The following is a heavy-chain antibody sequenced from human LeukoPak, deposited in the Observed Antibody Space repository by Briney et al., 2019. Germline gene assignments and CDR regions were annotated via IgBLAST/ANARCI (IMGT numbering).Heavy chain of an antibody. CDR2: MYSSGST. Sequence: SEALSLTCSVSGGSMNTYYWSWIRQPAGKGLEWIGRMYSSGSTNYNPSLKTRVTMSVDTSKNQFSLKLSSVTAADTAVYYCAGFSTRDHYGPGSCSTFDYWGQGTLATVSS. CDR1: GGSMNTYY. J-gene: IGHJ4*02. D-gene: IGHD3-10*01. CDR3: AGFSTRDHYGPGSCSTFDY. V-gene: IGHV4-4*07.